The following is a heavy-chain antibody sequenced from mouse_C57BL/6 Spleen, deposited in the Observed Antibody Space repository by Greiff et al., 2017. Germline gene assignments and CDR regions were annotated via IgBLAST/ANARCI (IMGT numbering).Heavy chain of an antibody. CDR3: ARRLYWYFDV. CDR1: GYSITSGYD. CDR2: ISYSGST. Sequence: EVKLQESGPGMVEPSQSLSLTCTVTGYSITSGYDWHWIRHFPGNKLEWMGYISYSGSTNYNPSLKSRISITHDTSKNHFFLKLNSVTTEDTATYYCARRLYWYFDVWGTGTTVTVSS. J-gene: IGHJ1*03. D-gene: IGHD2-12*01. V-gene: IGHV3-1*01.